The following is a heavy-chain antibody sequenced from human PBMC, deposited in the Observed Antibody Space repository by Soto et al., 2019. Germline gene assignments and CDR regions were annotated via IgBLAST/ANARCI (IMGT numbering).Heavy chain of an antibody. D-gene: IGHD1-26*01. V-gene: IGHV4-4*02. CDR2: IFHSGTT. CDR1: GGSIRSNNW. J-gene: IGHJ4*02. Sequence: QVQLQESGPGLVKPSGTLSLTCAVSGGSIRSNNWWSWVRQPPGKGLERIGEIFHSGTTYYNPSLKARVTISVDKSKNQFSLNLSSVTAADTAVYYCARVYSGSYSDYWGQGTLVTVSS. CDR3: ARVYSGSYSDY.